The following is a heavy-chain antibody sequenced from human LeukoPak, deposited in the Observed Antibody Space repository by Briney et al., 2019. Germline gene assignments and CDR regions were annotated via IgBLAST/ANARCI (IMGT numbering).Heavy chain of an antibody. Sequence: SETLSLTCTVSGASISSYYWSWIRQPPGKGLEWIGYIYYSGSSNYNPSLKSRVTISVDTSKNQFSLKLSSVPAADTAVYYCARSPFDGYNSYFDYWGQGTLVTVSS. D-gene: IGHD5-24*01. CDR3: ARSPFDGYNSYFDY. CDR2: IYYSGSS. J-gene: IGHJ4*02. V-gene: IGHV4-59*01. CDR1: GASISSYY.